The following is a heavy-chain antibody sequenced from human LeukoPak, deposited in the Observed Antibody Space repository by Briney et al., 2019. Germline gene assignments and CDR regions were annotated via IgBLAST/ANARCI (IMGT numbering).Heavy chain of an antibody. V-gene: IGHV5-51*01. D-gene: IGHD2-15*01. CDR2: IYPGDSDT. J-gene: IGHJ4*02. Sequence: GESLKISCQASGYSFSTHWIGWVRQRPGKGLEWMGLIYPGDSDTKCSLSFQGQVTMSVDKSISTAYLEWSGLKASDTATYYCAREPAVAAATNFDFWGQGTLVTVSS. CDR1: GYSFSTHW. CDR3: AREPAVAAATNFDF.